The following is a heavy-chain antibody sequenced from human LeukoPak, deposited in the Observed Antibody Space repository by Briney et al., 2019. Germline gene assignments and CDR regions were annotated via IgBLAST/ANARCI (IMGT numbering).Heavy chain of an antibody. J-gene: IGHJ6*02. V-gene: IGHV3-11*01. CDR3: TTDLGAVVVPAAMLGV. CDR1: GFTFSDYY. CDR2: ISSSGSTI. Sequence: PGGSLRLSCAASGFTFSDYYMSWIRQAPGKGLEWVSYISSSGSTIYYADSVQGRFTISRDNAKNSLYLQMNSLRAEDTAVYYCTTDLGAVVVPAAMLGVWGQGTSVTVSS. D-gene: IGHD2-2*01.